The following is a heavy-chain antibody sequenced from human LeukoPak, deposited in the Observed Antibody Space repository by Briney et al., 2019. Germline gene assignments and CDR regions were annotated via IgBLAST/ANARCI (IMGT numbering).Heavy chain of an antibody. CDR3: ARGNTYYYDSGGYYRYYYYGMDV. Sequence: ASVKVPCKASGYTFTSYGISWVRQAPGQGLEWMGWISAYNGNTNYAQKLQGRVTMTTDTSTSTAYMELRSLRSDDTAVYYCARGNTYYYDSGGYYRYYYYGMDVWGQGTTVTVSS. CDR2: ISAYNGNT. D-gene: IGHD3-22*01. V-gene: IGHV1-18*01. J-gene: IGHJ6*02. CDR1: GYTFTSYG.